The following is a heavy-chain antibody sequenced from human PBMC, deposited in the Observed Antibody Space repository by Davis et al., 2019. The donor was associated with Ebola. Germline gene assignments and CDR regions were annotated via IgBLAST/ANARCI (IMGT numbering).Heavy chain of an antibody. J-gene: IGHJ4*02. CDR2: IYYSGST. D-gene: IGHD6-13*01. V-gene: IGHV4-59*08. CDR1: GGSISSYY. CDR3: ARQEGIAAAVPYFDY. Sequence: SETLSLTCTVSGGSISSYYWSWIRQPPGKGLEWIGYIYYSGSTNYNPSLKSRVTISVDTSKNQFSLKLSFVTAADTAVYYCARQEGIAAAVPYFDYWGQGTLVTVSS.